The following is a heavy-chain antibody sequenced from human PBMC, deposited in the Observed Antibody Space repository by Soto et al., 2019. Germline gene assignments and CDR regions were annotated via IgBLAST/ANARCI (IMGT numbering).Heavy chain of an antibody. CDR2: ISGSGGST. CDR3: RGGIAAAGTYFDL. V-gene: IGHV3-23*01. J-gene: IGHJ2*01. CDR1: GFTFSSYA. D-gene: IGHD6-13*01. Sequence: EVQLLESGGGLVQPGGSLRLSCAASGFTFSSYAMSWVRQAPGKGLEWVSAISGSGGSTYYADSVKGRFTISRDNSKKTLYLQINSLRAEDTALYYCRGGIAAAGTYFDLWGRGTLVTVYS.